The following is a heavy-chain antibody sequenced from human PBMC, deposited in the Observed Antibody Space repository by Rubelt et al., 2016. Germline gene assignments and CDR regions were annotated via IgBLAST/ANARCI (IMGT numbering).Heavy chain of an antibody. CDR2: IVYSGDSQ. V-gene: IGHV3-21*02. Sequence: EVQLMESGGGLVQPGGSLRLSCAASGFTFTTAGMTWIRQAPGKGLEWVSTIVYSGDSQYYADSVKGRFTISRDNARNSRVRQRNNLGADDTAVYYCARDGSEWSRDYWGPGTLVTVSS. J-gene: IGHJ4*02. D-gene: IGHD1-26*01. CDR3: ARDGSEWSRDY. CDR1: GFTFTTAG.